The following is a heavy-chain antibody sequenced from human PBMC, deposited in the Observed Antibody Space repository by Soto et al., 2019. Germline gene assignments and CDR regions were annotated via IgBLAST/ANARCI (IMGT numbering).Heavy chain of an antibody. CDR1: GYTFTSYG. V-gene: IGHV1-18*04. J-gene: IGHJ6*02. D-gene: IGHD2-2*02. Sequence: ASVKVSCKASGYTFTSYGISWVRQAPGQGLEWMGWISAYNGNTNHAQKLQGRVTMTTDTSTSTAYMELRSLRSDDTAVYYCARDQVVPAAIPAPRLSWYYYYGMDVWGQGTTVTVSS. CDR2: ISAYNGNT. CDR3: ARDQVVPAAIPAPRLSWYYYYGMDV.